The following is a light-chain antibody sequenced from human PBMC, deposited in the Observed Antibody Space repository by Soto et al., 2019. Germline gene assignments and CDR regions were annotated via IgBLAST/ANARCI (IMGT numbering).Light chain of an antibody. Sequence: ETVMPQSPATLSVSPGASATLSCRASQSVNSNLAWYQQKLGQAPRVLIYGASTRATGIPDRFSGSGSGTEFILTISSLQPEDFATYYRQQYNNYWTVGQGTKVDIK. CDR2: GAS. J-gene: IGKJ1*01. CDR3: QQYNNYWT. V-gene: IGKV3-15*01. CDR1: QSVNSN.